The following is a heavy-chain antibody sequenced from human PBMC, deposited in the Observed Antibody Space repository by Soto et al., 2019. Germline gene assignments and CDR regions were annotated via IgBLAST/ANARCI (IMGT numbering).Heavy chain of an antibody. J-gene: IGHJ3*02. CDR3: ERDDSSSWYLYAFDI. V-gene: IGHV3-48*02. D-gene: IGHD6-13*01. Sequence: GGSLRLSCAAPGFTFSSYSMNWVRQAPGKGLEWVSYISSSSSTIYYADSVKGRFTISRDNAKNSLYLQMNSLRDEDTAVYYCERDDSSSWYLYAFDIWGQGTMVTVSS. CDR2: ISSSSSTI. CDR1: GFTFSSYS.